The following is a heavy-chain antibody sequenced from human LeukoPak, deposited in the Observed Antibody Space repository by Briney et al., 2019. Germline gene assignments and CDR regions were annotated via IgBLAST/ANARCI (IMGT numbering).Heavy chain of an antibody. CDR2: ISAYNGNT. Sequence: GASVKVSCKASGYTFTSYGISWVRQAPGQGLEWMGWISAYNGNTNYAQKLQGRVTMTTDTSTSTAYMELRSLRSDDTAVYYCATELSSYYHYGMDVWGQGTTVTVSS. CDR1: GYTFTSYG. V-gene: IGHV1-18*01. CDR3: ATELSSYYHYGMDV. D-gene: IGHD3-16*02. J-gene: IGHJ6*02.